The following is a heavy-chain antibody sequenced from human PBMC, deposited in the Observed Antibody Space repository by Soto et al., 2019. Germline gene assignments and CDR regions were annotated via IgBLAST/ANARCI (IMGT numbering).Heavy chain of an antibody. CDR1: GYTFTNHY. V-gene: IGHV1-46*01. Sequence: ASVKVSCKASGYTFTNHYMHLVRQAPGQRLGWMGIINPSGGSTSYAQKFQGRVTMTRDTSTSTVYMELSSLRSEDTAVYYCARPGTDCSSTSCYAGSPYYYYYGMDVWGQGTTVTVSS. D-gene: IGHD2-2*01. CDR3: ARPGTDCSSTSCYAGSPYYYYYGMDV. J-gene: IGHJ6*02. CDR2: INPSGGST.